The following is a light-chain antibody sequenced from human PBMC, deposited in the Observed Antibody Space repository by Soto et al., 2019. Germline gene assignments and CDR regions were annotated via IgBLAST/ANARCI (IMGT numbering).Light chain of an antibody. CDR2: DVS. CDR1: SSDVGGYNY. J-gene: IGLJ1*01. V-gene: IGLV2-14*01. CDR3: SSYTSSSTQV. Sequence: QSALTQPASVSGSPGQSITISCTGTSSDVGGYNYVSWYQQHPGKAPKLMIYDVSNRPSGVSNRFSGSKSGNTASLTISGLQAVDEADYYCSSYTSSSTQVFGTGTKVTV.